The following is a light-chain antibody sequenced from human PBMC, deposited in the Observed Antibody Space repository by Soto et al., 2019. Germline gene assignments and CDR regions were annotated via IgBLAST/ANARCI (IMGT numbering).Light chain of an antibody. CDR3: CSYAGSSTFFYV. CDR1: SSDVGSYNL. CDR2: EVS. V-gene: IGLV2-23*02. Sequence: QSCLTQPASVSGSPGQSTTISCTGTSSDVGSYNLVSPYQQHLGKAPKLMIYEVSKRPSGVSNRFSGSKSGNTASLTISGLQAEDEADYYCCSYAGSSTFFYVFGTGTKVTVL. J-gene: IGLJ1*01.